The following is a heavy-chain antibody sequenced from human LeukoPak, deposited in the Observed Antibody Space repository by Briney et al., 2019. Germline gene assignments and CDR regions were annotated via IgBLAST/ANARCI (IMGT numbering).Heavy chain of an antibody. V-gene: IGHV3-33*01. CDR1: GFTFSSYG. J-gene: IGHJ3*02. D-gene: IGHD6-13*01. Sequence: GGSLRLSCAASGFTFSSYGMHWVRQAPGKGLEWVAVIRYDGSNKYDADSVKGRFTISRDNSKNTLYLQMNSLRAEDTAVYYCARDLYSSSWYGAFDIWGQGTMVTVSS. CDR2: IRYDGSNK. CDR3: ARDLYSSSWYGAFDI.